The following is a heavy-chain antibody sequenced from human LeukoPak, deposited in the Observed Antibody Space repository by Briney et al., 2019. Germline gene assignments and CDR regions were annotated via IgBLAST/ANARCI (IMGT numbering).Heavy chain of an antibody. D-gene: IGHD3-22*01. J-gene: IGHJ3*02. V-gene: IGHV1-69*13. CDR1: GATFSSYA. CDR3: ARHYYDSSGYYYDGAFDI. CDR2: IIPIFGTA. Sequence: SVKYSCKASGATFSSYAISWVRPAPGQGLESMGGIIPIFGTANYAQKFQGRVTITADESTSTAYMELSSLRSEDTAVYYCARHYYDSSGYYYDGAFDIWGQGTMVTVSS.